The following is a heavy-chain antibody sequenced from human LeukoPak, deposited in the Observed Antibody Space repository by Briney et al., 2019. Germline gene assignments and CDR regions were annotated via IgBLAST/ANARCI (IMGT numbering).Heavy chain of an antibody. V-gene: IGHV3-7*01. CDR3: ASTHLYSSSWYVAQIDY. Sequence: GGSLRLSCVASGFTFSSYWMTWARQAPGKGLEWVANIKTDGSQIYYVDSVKGRFTISRDNAKNSLYLQMNSLRAEDTAVYYCASTHLYSSSWYVAQIDYWGQGTLVTVSS. CDR2: IKTDGSQI. CDR1: GFTFSSYW. D-gene: IGHD6-13*01. J-gene: IGHJ4*02.